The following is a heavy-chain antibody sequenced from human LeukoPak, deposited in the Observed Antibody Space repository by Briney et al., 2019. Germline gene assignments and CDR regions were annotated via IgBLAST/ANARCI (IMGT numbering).Heavy chain of an antibody. Sequence: GESLKISCQGSGYSFTSYWIGWVRQMPGKGLEWMGIIYPGDSDTRYSPSFQGQVLISVDKSISTAYLQWGNLKATDTALYYCARLPCTGGSCSKTFDYWGQGTLVTVYS. J-gene: IGHJ4*02. D-gene: IGHD2-15*01. CDR1: GYSFTSYW. V-gene: IGHV5-51*01. CDR3: ARLPCTGGSCSKTFDY. CDR2: IYPGDSDT.